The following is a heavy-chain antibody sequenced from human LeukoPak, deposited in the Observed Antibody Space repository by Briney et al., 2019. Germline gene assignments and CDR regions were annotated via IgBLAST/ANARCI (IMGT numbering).Heavy chain of an antibody. Sequence: GGSLRLSCAASGFTFSNYSMNWVRPAPGKGLEWVSSISSSSSYIFYADSVMGRFTISRDNAKNSLYLQMNSLRAEDTAVYYCARDPGIVVVIDDAFDIWGQGTMVTVSS. J-gene: IGHJ3*02. CDR2: ISSSSSYI. CDR3: ARDPGIVVVIDDAFDI. CDR1: GFTFSNYS. V-gene: IGHV3-21*01. D-gene: IGHD3-22*01.